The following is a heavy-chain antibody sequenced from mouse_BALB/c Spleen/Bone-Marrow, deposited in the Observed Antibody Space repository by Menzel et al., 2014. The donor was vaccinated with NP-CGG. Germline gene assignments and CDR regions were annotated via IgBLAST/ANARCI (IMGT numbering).Heavy chain of an antibody. CDR2: INPSNGVT. J-gene: IGHJ1*01. Sequence: QVQLQQSGAELVKPGASVKLSCKVSGYTFTNYYVYWVKQRPGQGPEWIGEINPSNGVTNFNEKFMIKATLTVDSSSSTAYMHLSSLTSEDSAVYYCTRSGFYGYGTYFDVWGAGTAVTVSS. CDR3: TRSGFYGYGTYFDV. V-gene: IGHV1S81*02. CDR1: GYTFTNYY. D-gene: IGHD1-2*01.